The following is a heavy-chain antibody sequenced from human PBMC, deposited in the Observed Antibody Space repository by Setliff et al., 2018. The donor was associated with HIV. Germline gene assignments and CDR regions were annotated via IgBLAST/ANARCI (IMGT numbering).Heavy chain of an antibody. Sequence: PSETLSLTCTVSGGSISGYYWSWIRQPPGKGLEWIGYIYTSGSTNYNPSLKSRVTISVDTSKSQFSLKLSSVTAADTAVYYCARGLSFYDPGGFDYWGQGTLVTVLL. CDR1: GGSISGYY. D-gene: IGHD3-22*01. CDR2: IYTSGST. J-gene: IGHJ4*02. CDR3: ARGLSFYDPGGFDY. V-gene: IGHV4-4*09.